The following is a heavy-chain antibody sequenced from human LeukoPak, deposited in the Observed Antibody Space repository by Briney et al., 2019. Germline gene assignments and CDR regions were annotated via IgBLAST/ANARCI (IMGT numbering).Heavy chain of an antibody. CDR2: IRYDGNEK. CDR1: GFSFSSYG. D-gene: IGHD3-22*01. V-gene: IGHV3-30*02. CDR3: ARGSRNHYDYSGYYNY. Sequence: GGSLRLSCAASGFSFSSYGMHWVRQASGKGLELVAFIRYDGNEKYYAGSVQGRFTVARDNSKNTLYLQMGSLRAEDMAVYYCARGSRNHYDYSGYYNYWGQGTLVTVSS. J-gene: IGHJ4*02.